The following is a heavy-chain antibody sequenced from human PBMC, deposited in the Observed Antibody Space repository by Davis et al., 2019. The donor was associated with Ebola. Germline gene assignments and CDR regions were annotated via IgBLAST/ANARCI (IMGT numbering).Heavy chain of an antibody. CDR1: GGTFSNSA. Sequence: SVKVSCKASGGTFSNSAFSWVRQAPGQGLEWMGRIIPIVDRPHYAQKFQGRVTITADKYTSTAYMELRSLTSEDTAVYYCAIPPGYSSSWAFDYWGQGTLVTVSS. V-gene: IGHV1-69*04. CDR3: AIPPGYSSSWAFDY. CDR2: IIPIVDRP. D-gene: IGHD6-13*01. J-gene: IGHJ4*02.